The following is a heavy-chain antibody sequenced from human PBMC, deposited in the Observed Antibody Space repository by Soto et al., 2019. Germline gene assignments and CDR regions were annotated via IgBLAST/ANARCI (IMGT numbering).Heavy chain of an antibody. CDR1: GFTFSISW. Sequence: GGSLRLSCAASGFTFSISWMSWVRQAPGKGLEWVANINQDGSEKYYADSVKGRFTISRDNAKNSLYLQMNSLRAEDTAVYYCARWGEYSSSWYYYYYYYGMDVWGQGTTVTVSS. D-gene: IGHD6-13*01. CDR2: INQDGSEK. J-gene: IGHJ6*02. CDR3: ARWGEYSSSWYYYYYYYGMDV. V-gene: IGHV3-7*01.